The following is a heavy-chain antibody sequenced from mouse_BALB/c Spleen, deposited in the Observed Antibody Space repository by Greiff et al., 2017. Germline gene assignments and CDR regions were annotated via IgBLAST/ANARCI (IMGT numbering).Heavy chain of an antibody. J-gene: IGHJ4*01. Sequence: EVQLQQSGAELVKPGASVKLSCTASGFNIKDTYMHWVKQRPEQGLEWIGRIDPANGDTEYAPKFQGKATMTADTSSNTAYLQLSSLTSEDTAVYYCTYYGNGAMDYWGQGTSVTVSS. CDR1: GFNIKDTY. CDR2: IDPANGDT. V-gene: IGHV14-1*01. CDR3: TYYGNGAMDY. D-gene: IGHD2-1*01.